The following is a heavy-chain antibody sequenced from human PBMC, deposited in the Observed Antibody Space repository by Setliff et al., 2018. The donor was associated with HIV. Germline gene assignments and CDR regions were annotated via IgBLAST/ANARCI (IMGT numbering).Heavy chain of an antibody. Sequence: ASVKVSCKASGYTFNSYDINWVRQATGQGLEWMGWMNPNSGNTGYAQKFQGRVTMTRNTSINTAYMELSSLRSEDTAVYYCTRHRVVPAALNWFDPWGQGTLVTVSS. V-gene: IGHV1-8*02. D-gene: IGHD2-2*01. CDR1: GYTFNSYD. CDR2: MNPNSGNT. J-gene: IGHJ5*02. CDR3: TRHRVVPAALNWFDP.